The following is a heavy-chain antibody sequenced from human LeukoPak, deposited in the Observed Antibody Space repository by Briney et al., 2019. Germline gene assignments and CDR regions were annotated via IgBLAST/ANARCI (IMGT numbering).Heavy chain of an antibody. Sequence: GSLRLSCAASGFTFSSYAMSWVRQAPGKGLEWVSAISGSGGSTYYADSVKGRFTISRDNSKNTLYLQMNSLRAEGTALYYCAKDITYYYGSGSSPHFDYWGQGTLVTVSS. CDR1: GFTFSSYA. J-gene: IGHJ4*02. V-gene: IGHV3-23*01. CDR2: ISGSGGST. D-gene: IGHD3-10*01. CDR3: AKDITYYYGSGSSPHFDY.